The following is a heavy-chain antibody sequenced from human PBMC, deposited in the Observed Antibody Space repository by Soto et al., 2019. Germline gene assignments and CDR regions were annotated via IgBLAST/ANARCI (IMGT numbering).Heavy chain of an antibody. CDR2: IYSGGST. Sequence: EVQLLESGGGLIQPGGSLRLSCAASGFTVSSNYMSWVRQAPGKGLEWVSVIYSGGSTYYADSVKGRFTISRDNSKNTLYLQMNSLRAEDTAVYYCARAQITMVRGVMKTRLFFFDYWGQGTLVTVSS. V-gene: IGHV3-53*01. CDR3: ARAQITMVRGVMKTRLFFFDY. CDR1: GFTVSSNY. D-gene: IGHD3-10*01. J-gene: IGHJ4*02.